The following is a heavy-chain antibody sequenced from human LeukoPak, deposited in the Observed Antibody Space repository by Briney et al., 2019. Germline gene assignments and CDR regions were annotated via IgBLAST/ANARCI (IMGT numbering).Heavy chain of an antibody. CDR1: GFSFSSYW. CDR2: IKQDGSEK. Sequence: GGSLRLSCAASGFSFSSYWMSWVRQAPGKGLEWVANIKQDGSEKYYVDSVKGRFTISRDNAQNSLYPQMNSLRAEDTAVYYCVRDLAGPPQEAFDIWGQGTVVTVSS. J-gene: IGHJ3*02. V-gene: IGHV3-7*01. CDR3: VRDLAGPPQEAFDI.